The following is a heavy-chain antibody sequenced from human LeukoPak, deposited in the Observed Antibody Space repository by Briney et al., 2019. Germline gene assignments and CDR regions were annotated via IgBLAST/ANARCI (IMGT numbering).Heavy chain of an antibody. Sequence: GGSLRLSCTASGFTFGDYAMSWVRQAPGKGLEWVGFIRSKAYGGTTEYAASVKGRFTISRDDSKSIAYLQMNSLKTEDTAVYYCTRAMIVVVVAVTPIYFDYWGQGTLVTVSS. J-gene: IGHJ4*02. CDR3: TRAMIVVVVAVTPIYFDY. V-gene: IGHV3-49*04. CDR2: IRSKAYGGTT. CDR1: GFTFGDYA. D-gene: IGHD2-15*01.